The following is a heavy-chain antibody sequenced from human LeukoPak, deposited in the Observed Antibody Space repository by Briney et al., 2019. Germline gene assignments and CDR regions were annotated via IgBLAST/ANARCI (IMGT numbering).Heavy chain of an antibody. Sequence: GGSLRLSCAASGFGFDDYAMHWVRQVPGKGLEWVSVISWDGDTTNYADSVKGRFTISRVNSKNSLFLQMSSLRPEDTALYYCAKEGSHSGGQTLEHWGQGTLVTVSS. CDR3: AKEGSHSGGQTLEH. CDR2: ISWDGDTT. J-gene: IGHJ4*02. V-gene: IGHV3-43D*03. D-gene: IGHD4-23*01. CDR1: GFGFDDYA.